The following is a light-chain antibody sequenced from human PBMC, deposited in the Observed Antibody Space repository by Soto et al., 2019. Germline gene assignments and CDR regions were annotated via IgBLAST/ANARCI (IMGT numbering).Light chain of an antibody. V-gene: IGKV3D-20*02. CDR1: QSVSSNY. CDR3: QQRSEWPIT. CDR2: DAS. Sequence: IVLTHAPGTLSFSPGERATLSFRASQSVSSNYLAWYQQKPGQAPRLFIYDASNRATGIPARFSGSGSGTDFTLTISSLEPEDFAVYYCQQRSEWPITFGQGTRLEIK. J-gene: IGKJ5*01.